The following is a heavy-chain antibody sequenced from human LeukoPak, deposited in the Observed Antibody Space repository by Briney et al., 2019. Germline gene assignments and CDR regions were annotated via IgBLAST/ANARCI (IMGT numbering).Heavy chain of an antibody. J-gene: IGHJ3*02. CDR1: GGSISSSNW. CDR3: ACGGYGDYARAFDI. CDR2: IYHSGST. Sequence: SETLSLACAVSGGSISSSNWWSWVRPPPGKGLEWIGEIYHSGSTNYNPSLKSRVTISVDKSKNQFSLKLSSVTAADTAVYYCACGGYGDYARAFDIWGQGTMVTVSS. V-gene: IGHV4-4*02. D-gene: IGHD4-17*01.